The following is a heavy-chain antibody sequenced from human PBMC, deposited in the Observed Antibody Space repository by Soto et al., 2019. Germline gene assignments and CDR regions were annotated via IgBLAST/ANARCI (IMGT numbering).Heavy chain of an antibody. D-gene: IGHD1-26*01. CDR1: GFTFSHYA. CDR3: AKDGSHNFDY. J-gene: IGHJ4*02. Sequence: QVQLEESGGGVVQPGRSLRLSCAASGFTFSHYAMHWVRQAPGKGLEWVALMSYDGSNEYYADSVKGRFTISRDNSKNTLYLQMNSLRAEDTAVYYCAKDGSHNFDYWGQGTLVTVSP. V-gene: IGHV3-30*18. CDR2: MSYDGSNE.